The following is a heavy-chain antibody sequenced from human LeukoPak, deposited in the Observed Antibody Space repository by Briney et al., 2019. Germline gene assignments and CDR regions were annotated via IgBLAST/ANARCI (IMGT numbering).Heavy chain of an antibody. J-gene: IGHJ4*02. D-gene: IGHD2-15*01. V-gene: IGHV3-30-3*01. Sequence: PGGSLRLSCAASGFTFSSYAMHWVRQAPGKGLEWVAVISYDGSNKYYADSVKGRFTISRDNAKNSLYLQMNSLRDEDTAVYYCARKGLPDYWGQGTLVTVSS. CDR2: ISYDGSNK. CDR1: GFTFSSYA. CDR3: ARKGLPDY.